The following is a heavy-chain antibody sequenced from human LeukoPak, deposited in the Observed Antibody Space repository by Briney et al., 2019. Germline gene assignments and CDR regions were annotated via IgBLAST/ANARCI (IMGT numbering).Heavy chain of an antibody. V-gene: IGHV3-30*02. CDR2: IRYDGSNK. J-gene: IGHJ3*02. CDR1: GFTFSSYG. D-gene: IGHD6-6*01. CDR3: AKDKAIAARPNAFDI. Sequence: GGXXRLSCAASGFTFSSYGMHWVRQAPGKGLEGVAFIRYDGSNKYYADSVKGGFTISRDNSKNTLYLQMNSLRAEDTAVYYCAKDKAIAARPNAFDIWGQGTMVTVSS.